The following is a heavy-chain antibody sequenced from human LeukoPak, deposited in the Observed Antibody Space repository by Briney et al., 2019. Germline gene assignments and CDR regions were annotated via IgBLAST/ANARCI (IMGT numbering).Heavy chain of an antibody. CDR3: ASLTKIAAVDY. V-gene: IGHV4-39*07. Sequence: PSETLSLTCTVSGGSISSSSYYWGWIRQPPGKGLEWIGSIYYSGSTYYNPSLKSRVTISVDTSKNQFSLKLSSVTAADTAVYYCASLTKIAAVDYWGKGTLVTVSS. CDR2: IYYSGST. CDR1: GGSISSSSYY. J-gene: IGHJ4*02. D-gene: IGHD6-13*01.